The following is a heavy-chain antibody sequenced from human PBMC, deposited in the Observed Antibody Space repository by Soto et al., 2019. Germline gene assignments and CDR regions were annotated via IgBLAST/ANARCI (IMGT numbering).Heavy chain of an antibody. CDR1: GYTFTSYD. J-gene: IGHJ6*02. Sequence: ASVKVSCKASGYTFTSYDINWVRQATGQGLEWMGWMNPNSGNTGYVQKFQGRVTMTRNTSISTAYMELSRLRSDDTAVYYCAREPSSSSSDYYYSGMDVWGQGTTVTVS. CDR2: MNPNSGNT. CDR3: AREPSSSSSDYYYSGMDV. D-gene: IGHD6-6*01. V-gene: IGHV1-8*01.